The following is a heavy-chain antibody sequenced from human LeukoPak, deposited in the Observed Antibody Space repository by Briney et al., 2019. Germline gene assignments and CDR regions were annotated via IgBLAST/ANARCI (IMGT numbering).Heavy chain of an antibody. CDR3: AVGGVYLRGGAEAFDI. V-gene: IGHV4-4*02. Sequence: SETLSLTCAVSGGSISSSNWWSWVRQPPGNGLEWIGEIYHSGSTNYNPSRKGRVTISVDKSKNQFSLKLSSVTAADTAVYYCAVGGVYLRGGAEAFDIWGQGTMVTVSS. CDR1: GGSISSSNW. CDR2: IYHSGST. D-gene: IGHD3-10*01. J-gene: IGHJ3*02.